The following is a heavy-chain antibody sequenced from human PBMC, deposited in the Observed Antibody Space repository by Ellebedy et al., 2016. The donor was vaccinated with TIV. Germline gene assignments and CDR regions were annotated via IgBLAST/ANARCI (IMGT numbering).Heavy chain of an antibody. CDR2: IYSGGNT. D-gene: IGHD2-8*01. J-gene: IGHJ4*02. CDR1: GFTFSIYA. CDR3: ATGYAQNGQ. V-gene: IGHV3-66*01. Sequence: PGGSLRLSCAASGFTFSIYAMGWVRQAPGKGLDWVSLIYSGGNTHYADSVKGRFTISRDSSDNTVYLQMNSLRVEDTAVYYCATGYAQNGQWGQGTLVTVSS.